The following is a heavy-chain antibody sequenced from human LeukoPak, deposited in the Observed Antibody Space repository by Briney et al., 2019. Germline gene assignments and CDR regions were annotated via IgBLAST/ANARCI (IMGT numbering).Heavy chain of an antibody. CDR1: GFTFSTHG. D-gene: IGHD5-18*01. Sequence: PGGTLRLSCAGSGFTFSTHGMNWVRQAPGKGLEWVSGVTPSGDPTYYADSVKGRFIISRDNSKNTMYLQMNSLRAEDTGVYYCAKDRESVYSYGYFDYWGQGTLVTVSS. V-gene: IGHV3-23*01. CDR2: VTPSGDPT. CDR3: AKDRESVYSYGYFDY. J-gene: IGHJ4*02.